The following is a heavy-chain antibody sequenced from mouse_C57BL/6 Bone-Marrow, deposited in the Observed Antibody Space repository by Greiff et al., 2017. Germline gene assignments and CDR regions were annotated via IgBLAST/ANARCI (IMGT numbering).Heavy chain of an antibody. CDR3: ARVPVRREERYFDY. J-gene: IGHJ2*01. Sequence: EVKLVESGGGLVKPGGSLKLSCAASGFTFSSSAMSWVRQTPEKRLEWVATISDGGSYTYYPDNVKGRFTISRDNAKNNLYLQMSHLKSEDTAMYYCARVPVRREERYFDYWGQGTTLTVSA. D-gene: IGHD2-14*01. CDR2: ISDGGSYT. CDR1: GFTFSSSA. V-gene: IGHV5-4*03.